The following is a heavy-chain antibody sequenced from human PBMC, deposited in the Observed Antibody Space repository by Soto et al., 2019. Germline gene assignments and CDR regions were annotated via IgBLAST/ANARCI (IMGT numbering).Heavy chain of an antibody. CDR3: ARDSPIGSEYSGYDGIDY. CDR1: GGTFSTSS. CDR2: IIPLLDTV. J-gene: IGHJ4*02. D-gene: IGHD5-12*01. V-gene: IGHV1-69*08. Sequence: QVQVVQSGAEVKKPGSSVKVSCKAGGTFSTSSITWVRQAPGQGLEWMGRIIPLLDTVDYAQKFQGRVTKTPDKSTKTAYMDLTRLEDTAGYYCARDSPIGSEYSGYDGIDYWGQGTLVTVSS.